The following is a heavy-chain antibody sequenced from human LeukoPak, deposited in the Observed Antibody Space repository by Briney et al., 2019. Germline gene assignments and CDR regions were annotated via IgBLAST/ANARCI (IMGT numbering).Heavy chain of an antibody. J-gene: IGHJ6*03. CDR1: GFTFSSYW. CDR3: ASIAAAGRYYMDV. Sequence: GGSLRLSCAASGFTFSSYWMSWVRQAPGKGLEWVASIKQDGSEKYYVDSVKGRFTISRDNAKNSLYLQMNSLRAEDTAVYYCASIAAAGRYYMDVWGKGTTVTVSS. V-gene: IGHV3-7*01. D-gene: IGHD6-13*01. CDR2: IKQDGSEK.